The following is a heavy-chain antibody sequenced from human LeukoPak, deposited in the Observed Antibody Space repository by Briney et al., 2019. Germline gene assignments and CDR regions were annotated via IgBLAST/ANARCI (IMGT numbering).Heavy chain of an antibody. J-gene: IGHJ4*02. CDR1: GFTFSTYP. CDR2: ISYDDGTNK. D-gene: IGHD5-18*01. CDR3: ARLNLGYGYFLEATKHDY. V-gene: IGHV3-30-3*01. Sequence: GRSLRLSCAASGFTFSTYPMHWVRQAPAKGLEWVAVISYDDGTNKYYADSVKGRFTISRDNSKNTLYLQMNSLRAEDTAVYYCARLNLGYGYFLEATKHDYWGQGTLVTVSS.